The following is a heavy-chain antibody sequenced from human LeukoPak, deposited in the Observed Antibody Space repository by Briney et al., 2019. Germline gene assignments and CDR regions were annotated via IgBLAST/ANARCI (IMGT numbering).Heavy chain of an antibody. CDR3: ARWGGSGTFWDGFDI. V-gene: IGHV3-48*03. Sequence: GGSLRLSCAASGFTFSSYEMNWVRQAPGKGLEWVSYISSSGSTKYYADSVKGRFTISRDNAKNSLYLQMNSLRVEDTAVYYCARWGGSGTFWDGFDIWGQGTMVTVSS. CDR1: GFTFSSYE. CDR2: ISSSGSTK. D-gene: IGHD3-10*01. J-gene: IGHJ3*02.